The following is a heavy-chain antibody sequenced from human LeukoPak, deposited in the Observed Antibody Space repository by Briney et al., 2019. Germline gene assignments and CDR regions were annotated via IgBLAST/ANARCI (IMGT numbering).Heavy chain of an antibody. D-gene: IGHD4-17*01. V-gene: IGHV3-49*04. Sequence: GGSLRLSCAVSGITLSNYGMSWVRQAPGKGLEWVGFIRSKIYGGAIEYAASVKGRFTISRDDSKSIAYLQMNSLRTEDTGLYYCARDQLGGDPGNYYYYYMDVWGKGTTVTVPS. CDR3: ARDQLGGDPGNYYYYYMDV. J-gene: IGHJ6*03. CDR1: GITLSNYG. CDR2: IRSKIYGGAI.